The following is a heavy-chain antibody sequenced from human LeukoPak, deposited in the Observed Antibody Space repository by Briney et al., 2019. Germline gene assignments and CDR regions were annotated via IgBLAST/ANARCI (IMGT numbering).Heavy chain of an antibody. Sequence: GGSLRLSCAASGFTFSNGWMSWVRQAPGKGLEWVGIFKSKTDGGTKDYRAPVKGIFTISRNDTKNPLYLQMNSLKTEDTAVYYCTTDTPRDDFWSGYFPDAFDIWGQATMVTVSS. J-gene: IGHJ3*02. V-gene: IGHV3-15*01. D-gene: IGHD3-3*01. CDR1: GFTFSNGW. CDR2: FKSKTDGGTK. CDR3: TTDTPRDDFWSGYFPDAFDI.